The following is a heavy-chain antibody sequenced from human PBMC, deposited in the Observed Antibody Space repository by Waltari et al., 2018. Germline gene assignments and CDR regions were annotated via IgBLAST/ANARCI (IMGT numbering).Heavy chain of an antibody. CDR1: GFTFSSYS. CDR2: ISSSSSTI. V-gene: IGHV3-48*04. CDR3: AREGAATLVYYYYMDV. D-gene: IGHD1-26*01. J-gene: IGHJ6*03. Sequence: EVQLVESGGGLVQPGGSLRLSCAASGFTFSSYSMNWVRQAPGKGLEWVSYISSSSSTIDYADSVKGRFTISRDNAKNSLYLQMNSLRAEDTAVYYSAREGAATLVYYYYMDVWGKGTTVTVSS.